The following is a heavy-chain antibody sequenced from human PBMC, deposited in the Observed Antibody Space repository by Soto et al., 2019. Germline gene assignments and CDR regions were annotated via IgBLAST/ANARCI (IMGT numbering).Heavy chain of an antibody. CDR2: ISSSSSYL. D-gene: IGHD6-19*01. CDR3: SPGAGNL. J-gene: IGHJ5*02. V-gene: IGHV3-21*01. Sequence: EVQLVESGGGLVKPGGSLRLSCAASGFTFRTYSMNWVRQAPGKGLEWVSAISSSSSYLYYADSVKGRFTISRDNAKNAQYLQMNSLRADDTAVYYCSPGAGNLWGQGTLVTVSS. CDR1: GFTFRTYS.